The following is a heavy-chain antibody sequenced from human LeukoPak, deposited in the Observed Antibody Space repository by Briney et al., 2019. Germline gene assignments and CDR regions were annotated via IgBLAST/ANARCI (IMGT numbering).Heavy chain of an antibody. V-gene: IGHV3-33*06. CDR3: AKDLKGIGWQGGEDYYGMDV. CDR1: GFTFSSYG. CDR2: IWNDGSNK. J-gene: IGHJ6*02. D-gene: IGHD6-19*01. Sequence: GGSLRLSCAASGFTFSSYGMHWVRQAPGKGLEWVAVIWNDGSNKYYADSVKGRFTISRDNSKNTLYLQMNSLRAEDTAVYYCAKDLKGIGWQGGEDYYGMDVWGQGTTVTVSS.